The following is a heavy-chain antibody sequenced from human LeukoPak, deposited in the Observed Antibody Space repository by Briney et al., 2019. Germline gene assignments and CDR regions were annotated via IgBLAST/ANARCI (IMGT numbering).Heavy chain of an antibody. J-gene: IGHJ5*02. CDR2: INHSGST. Sequence: SETLSLTCAVYGGSFSGYYWSWIRQPPGKGLEWIGEINHSGSTNYNPSLKSRVTISVDTSKNQFSLKLSSVTAADTAVYYCARGRGGSSYSWFDPWGLGTLVTGSS. V-gene: IGHV4-34*01. CDR3: ARGRGGSSYSWFDP. CDR1: GGSFSGYY. D-gene: IGHD1-26*01.